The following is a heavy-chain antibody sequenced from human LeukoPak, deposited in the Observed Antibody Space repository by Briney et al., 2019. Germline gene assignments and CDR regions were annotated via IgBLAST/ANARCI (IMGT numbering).Heavy chain of an antibody. V-gene: IGHV4-61*10. CDR1: GVSISSGTYY. Sequence: PSETLSLTCSVSGVSISSGTYYWSWIRQPAGKGLEWIGYIYYSGSTNYNPSLKSRVTISVDTSKNQFSLKLSSVTAADTAVYYCARQPPYYGMDVWGQGTTVTVSS. CDR3: ARQPPYYGMDV. J-gene: IGHJ6*02. CDR2: IYYSGST.